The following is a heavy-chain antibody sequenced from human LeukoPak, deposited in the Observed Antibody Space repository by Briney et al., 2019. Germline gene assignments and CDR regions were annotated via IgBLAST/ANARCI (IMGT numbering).Heavy chain of an antibody. CDR1: GYTFTGYY. CDR3: AKSGWSPGGYYYGMDV. J-gene: IGHJ6*02. D-gene: IGHD6-19*01. Sequence: ASVKVSCKASGYTFTGYYMHWVRQAPGQGLEWMAWINPNSGGTNYAQKFQGWVTMTRDTSISTAYMELSRLRSDDTAVYYCAKSGWSPGGYYYGMDVWGQGTTVTVSS. CDR2: INPNSGGT. V-gene: IGHV1-2*04.